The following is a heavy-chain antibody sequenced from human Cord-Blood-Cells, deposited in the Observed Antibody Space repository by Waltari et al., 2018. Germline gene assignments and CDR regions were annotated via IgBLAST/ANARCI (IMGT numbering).Heavy chain of an antibody. CDR3: ATPDFWSGYSPLNFDY. V-gene: IGHV1-24*01. Sequence: QVQLVQSGAEVKKPGASVKVSCKVSGYTLTELSMHWVRQAPGKGLEWMGGCAPEDGETIYAQKFQGRVTMTEDTSTDTAYMELSSLRSEDTAVYYCATPDFWSGYSPLNFDYWGQGTLVTVSS. D-gene: IGHD3-3*01. CDR1: GYTLTELS. CDR2: CAPEDGET. J-gene: IGHJ4*02.